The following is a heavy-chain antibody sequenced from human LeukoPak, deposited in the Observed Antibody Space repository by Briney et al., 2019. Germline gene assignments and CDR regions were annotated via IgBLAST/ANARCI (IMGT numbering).Heavy chain of an antibody. CDR2: IARSTDII. CDR3: ARIIPSYGAIDY. J-gene: IGHJ4*02. CDR1: GFTFSDNS. Sequence: GGSLRLSCAASGFTFSDNSMTRVRQAPGKGLEWVSYIARSTDIIYYADSVRGRFTISRDSARNSLYLQMNSLRDEDTAVYYCARIIPSYGAIDYWGQGSLVTVSS. V-gene: IGHV3-48*02. D-gene: IGHD4-17*01.